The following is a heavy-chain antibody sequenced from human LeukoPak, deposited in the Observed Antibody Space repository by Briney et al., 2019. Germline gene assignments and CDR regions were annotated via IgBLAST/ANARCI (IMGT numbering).Heavy chain of an antibody. Sequence: ASVKVSCKASGGTFSSYAISWVRQAPGQGLEWMGGIIPIFGTANYAQKFQGRVTITADKSTSTAYMELSSLRSEDTAVYYCARGGTAMVTEYDAFDIWGQGTMVTVSS. CDR1: GGTFSSYA. CDR2: IIPIFGTA. CDR3: ARGGTAMVTEYDAFDI. V-gene: IGHV1-69*06. D-gene: IGHD5-18*01. J-gene: IGHJ3*02.